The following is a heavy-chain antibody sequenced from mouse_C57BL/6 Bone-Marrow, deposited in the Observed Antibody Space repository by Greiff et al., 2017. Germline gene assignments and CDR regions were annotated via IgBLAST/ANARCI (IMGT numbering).Heavy chain of an antibody. V-gene: IGHV5-12*01. D-gene: IGHD4-1*01. CDR2: ISNGGGST. CDR3: ARSWEGGYFDV. CDR1: GFTFSDYY. J-gene: IGHJ1*03. Sequence: EVKLVESGGGLVQPGGSLKLSCAASGFTFSDYYMYWVRQTPEKRLEWVAYISNGGGSTYYPDTVKGRFTISRDNAKNTLYLQMSRLKSEDTAMYYCARSWEGGYFDVWGTGTTVTVSS.